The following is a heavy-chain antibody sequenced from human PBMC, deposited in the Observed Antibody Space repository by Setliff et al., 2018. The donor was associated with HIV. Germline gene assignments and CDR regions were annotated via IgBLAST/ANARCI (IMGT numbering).Heavy chain of an antibody. CDR3: AKDRTYDSINYYNRLFDY. CDR2: ISGSGGTT. CDR1: GFTLSTYA. Sequence: PGGSLRLSCAASGFTLSTYAMSWIRQAPGKGLEWVSVISGSGGTTYYSDSVKGRFTISRDNSKNTLYLQINSLRADDTAVYYCAKDRTYDSINYYNRLFDYWGQGTLVTVSS. D-gene: IGHD3-22*01. J-gene: IGHJ4*02. V-gene: IGHV3-23*01.